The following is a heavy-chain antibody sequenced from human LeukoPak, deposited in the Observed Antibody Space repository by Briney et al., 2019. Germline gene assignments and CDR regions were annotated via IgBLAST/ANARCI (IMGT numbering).Heavy chain of an antibody. CDR3: ARELNLVRAVSYNWFDP. CDR1: GGSISSGRYY. CDR2: IYTSGSI. Sequence: PSQTLSLTRTVSGGSISSGRYYWSWIRQPAGKGLEWIGRIYTSGSINYNSSLKSRVTISLDTSKNQFSLKLSSVTAADTAVYYCARELNLVRAVSYNWFDPWGQGTLVTVSS. V-gene: IGHV4-61*02. J-gene: IGHJ5*02. D-gene: IGHD3-10*01.